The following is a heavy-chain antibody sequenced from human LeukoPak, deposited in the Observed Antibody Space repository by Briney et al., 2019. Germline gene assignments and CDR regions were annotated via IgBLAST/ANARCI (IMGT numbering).Heavy chain of an antibody. V-gene: IGHV3-7*03. J-gene: IGHJ4*02. D-gene: IGHD3-10*01. Sequence: GGSLRLSCAASGFTFSTTWMNWVRQAPGKGMEWVANIKPDGSEGYYVDSVKGRFTLSRDNAQNSLYLQMNSLRDDDTAVYYCARAKRPMVLDHWGQGTLVTVSS. CDR2: IKPDGSEG. CDR1: GFTFSTTW. CDR3: ARAKRPMVLDH.